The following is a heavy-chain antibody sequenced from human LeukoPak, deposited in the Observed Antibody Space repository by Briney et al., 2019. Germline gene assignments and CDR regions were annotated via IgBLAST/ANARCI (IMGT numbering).Heavy chain of an antibody. Sequence: GGSLRLSCAASGFTFSSYAMHWVRQAPGKGLQWVAVISYDGSNKYYADSVKGRFTISRDNSKNTLYLQINSLRAEDTAMYYCARDYSAYYDSSGYYYNWGQGTLVTVSS. CDR1: GFTFSSYA. CDR3: ARDYSAYYDSSGYYYN. J-gene: IGHJ4*02. D-gene: IGHD3-22*01. V-gene: IGHV3-30-3*01. CDR2: ISYDGSNK.